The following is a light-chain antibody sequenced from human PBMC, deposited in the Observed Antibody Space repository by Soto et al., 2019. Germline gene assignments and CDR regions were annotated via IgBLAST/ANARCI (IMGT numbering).Light chain of an antibody. CDR3: QRFGSSSLFT. CDR1: QSVSSSY. CDR2: GAS. Sequence: EIVLTQSPGTLSLSPGERATLSCRASQSVSSSYLAWYQQKPGQSPRLPIYGASSRATGIPDRFGGSGSGTGVALSISRLEAEDFAVYYCQRFGSSSLFTFGRGTKVHVK. J-gene: IGKJ3*01. V-gene: IGKV3-20*01.